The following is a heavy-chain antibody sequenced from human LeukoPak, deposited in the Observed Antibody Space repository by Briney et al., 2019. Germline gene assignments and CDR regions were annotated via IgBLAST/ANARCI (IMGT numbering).Heavy chain of an antibody. CDR2: IYYSGST. J-gene: IGHJ3*02. CDR1: GGSISSYY. D-gene: IGHD2-2*01. V-gene: IGHV4-59*01. Sequence: SETLSLTCTVSGGSISSYYWSWIRRPPGKGLEWIGYIYYSGSTNYNPSLKSRVTISVDTSKNQFSLKLSSVTAADTAVYYCAGTSIRLAFVIWGQGTMITVSS. CDR3: AGTSIRLAFVI.